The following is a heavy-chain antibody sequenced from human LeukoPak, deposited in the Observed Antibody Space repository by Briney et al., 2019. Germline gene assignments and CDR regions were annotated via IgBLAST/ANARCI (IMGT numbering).Heavy chain of an antibody. J-gene: IGHJ4*02. CDR2: MNPNSGNT. D-gene: IGHD6-19*01. V-gene: IGHV1-8*01. CDR3: ARDADIAVAGPTSADY. Sequence: ASVKVSCKASGYTFTSYDINWVRQATGQGLEWMGWMNPNSGNTGYAQKFQGRVTMTRNTSISTAYMELSSLRSEDTAVYYYARDADIAVAGPTSADYWGQGTLVTVSS. CDR1: GYTFTSYD.